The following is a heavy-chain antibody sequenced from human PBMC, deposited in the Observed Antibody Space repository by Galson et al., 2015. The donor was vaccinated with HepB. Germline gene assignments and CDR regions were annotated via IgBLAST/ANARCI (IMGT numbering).Heavy chain of an antibody. D-gene: IGHD3-3*01. CDR1: GYTFTSYA. V-gene: IGHV7-4-1*02. Sequence: SVKVSCKASGYTFTSYAMNWVRQAPGQGLEWMGWINTNTGNPTYAQGFTGRFVFSLDTSVSTAYLQISSLKAEDTAVYYCARAPVLRFLEWFPYYMDVWGKGTTVTVSS. J-gene: IGHJ6*03. CDR3: ARAPVLRFLEWFPYYMDV. CDR2: INTNTGNP.